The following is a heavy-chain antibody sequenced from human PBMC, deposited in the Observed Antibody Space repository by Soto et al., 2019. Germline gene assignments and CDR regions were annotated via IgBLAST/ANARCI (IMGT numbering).Heavy chain of an antibody. D-gene: IGHD6-13*01. CDR3: ARAAATGHPVVPDF. J-gene: IGHJ4*02. CDR1: GASLSSCDYY. Sequence: QVQLQESGPGLVKPSQTLSLTCKVSGASLSSCDYYWNWIRQLPGKGLEWIGYIYYTRVTSYNPSLKSRVTMSVDTSKQQFSLKMNSVTAADTAVYFCARAAATGHPVVPDFWGQGALVTVSS. V-gene: IGHV4-31*03. CDR2: IYYTRVT.